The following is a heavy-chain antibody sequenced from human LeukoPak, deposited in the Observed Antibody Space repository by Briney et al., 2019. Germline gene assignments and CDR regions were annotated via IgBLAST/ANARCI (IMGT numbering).Heavy chain of an antibody. CDR1: GGSISSSSYY. J-gene: IGHJ4*02. CDR2: IYYSGST. D-gene: IGHD1-14*01. V-gene: IGHV4-39*01. Sequence: SETLSLTCTVSGGSISSSSYYWGWIRQPPGKGLEWIGSIYYSGSTYYNPSLKSRVTISVDTSKSQFSLKLSSVTAADTAVYYCARPARRGYYFDYWGQGTLVTVSS. CDR3: ARPARRGYYFDY.